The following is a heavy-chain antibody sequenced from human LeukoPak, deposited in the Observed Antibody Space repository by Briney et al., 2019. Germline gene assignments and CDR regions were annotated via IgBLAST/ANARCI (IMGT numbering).Heavy chain of an antibody. J-gene: IGHJ5*02. CDR1: GGSISSYY. Sequence: PSETLSLTCTVSGGSISSYYWSWIRQPPGKGLEWIGYIYYSGSTNYNPSLKSRVTISVDKSKNQFSLKLSSVTAADTAVYYCARLPQYCTNGVCYPWGQGTLVTVSS. D-gene: IGHD2-8*01. V-gene: IGHV4-59*08. CDR3: ARLPQYCTNGVCYP. CDR2: IYYSGST.